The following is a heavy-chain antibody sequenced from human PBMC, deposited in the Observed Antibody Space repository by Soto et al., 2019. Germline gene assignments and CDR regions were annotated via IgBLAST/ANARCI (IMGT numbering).Heavy chain of an antibody. CDR1: GYTFINFG. Sequence: QVQLVHSGTEVKKPGASVKGSCRTSGYTFINFGIGWVRQAPGQGLEWMGWISPFNDHTHYAQKFQGRVSLTTDKPRSTASLVLKSLTYANTALYYCAREPPRATASVNYFVPWGQATLVTVSS. J-gene: IGHJ5*02. V-gene: IGHV1-18*01. CDR3: AREPPRATASVNYFVP. D-gene: IGHD1-26*01. CDR2: ISPFNDHT.